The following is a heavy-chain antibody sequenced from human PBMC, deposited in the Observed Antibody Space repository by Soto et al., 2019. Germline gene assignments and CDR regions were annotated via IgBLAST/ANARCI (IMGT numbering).Heavy chain of an antibody. CDR1: GFTFGIYA. D-gene: IGHD3-16*01. Sequence: EDHLLESGGGLVQPGGSLRLSCAASGFTFGIYAMAWVRQAPGKGLEWVSGIRSDGGFKGYIDSVRGRFTISRDNSNSRLYLQMNSLRADDTAIYYCAKYTRTEHLGESWGQGTLVTVSS. J-gene: IGHJ4*02. CDR3: AKYTRTEHLGES. V-gene: IGHV3-23*01. CDR2: IRSDGGFK.